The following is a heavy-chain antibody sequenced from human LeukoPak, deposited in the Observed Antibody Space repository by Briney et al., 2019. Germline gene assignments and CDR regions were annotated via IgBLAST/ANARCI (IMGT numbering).Heavy chain of an antibody. J-gene: IGHJ4*02. Sequence: SQTLSLTCTVSARSISSYCWSSIRQHPGHWLGWIGYIYYSGSTNYNPPLKSRVTISVDTSKNQFSLKLSSVTAADTAVYYCARLSGSGRRRKEGYYFDYWGQGTLVTVSS. CDR2: IYYSGST. D-gene: IGHD3-10*01. V-gene: IGHV4-59*08. CDR1: ARSISSYC. CDR3: ARLSGSGRRRKEGYYFDY.